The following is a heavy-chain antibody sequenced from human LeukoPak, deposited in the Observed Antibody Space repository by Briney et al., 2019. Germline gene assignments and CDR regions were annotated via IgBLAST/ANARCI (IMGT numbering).Heavy chain of an antibody. CDR1: GYTFTSYD. J-gene: IGHJ5*02. D-gene: IGHD3-10*01. Sequence: ASVKASCKASGYTFTSYDINWVRQATGQGLEWMGWMNPNSGNTGYAQKFQGRVTMTRNTSISTAYMELSSLRSEDTAVYYCARSKAMVRGVKYNWFDPWGQGTLVTVSS. CDR2: MNPNSGNT. CDR3: ARSKAMVRGVKYNWFDP. V-gene: IGHV1-8*01.